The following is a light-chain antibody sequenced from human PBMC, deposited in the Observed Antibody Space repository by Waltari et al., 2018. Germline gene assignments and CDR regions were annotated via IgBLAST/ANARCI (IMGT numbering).Light chain of an antibody. CDR2: ANS. CDR3: GTWDTSLSGGV. Sequence: QSVLTQPPSVSAAPGQKVTISYSGSNSNIGNNYVSWYEQVPGTAPKLLIYANSERPPGIPDRFSGSKSGTSATLYITGLQTGHEADYYCGTWDTSLSGGVFGGGTKLTVL. V-gene: IGLV1-51*01. CDR1: NSNIGNNY. J-gene: IGLJ3*02.